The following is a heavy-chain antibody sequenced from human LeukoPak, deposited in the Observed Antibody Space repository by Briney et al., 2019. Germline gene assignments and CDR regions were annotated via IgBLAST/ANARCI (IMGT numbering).Heavy chain of an antibody. V-gene: IGHV3-23*01. CDR3: AKDQYYYDSSGYYFDY. D-gene: IGHD3-22*01. CDR1: GFTFSSYA. CDR2: ISGSGGST. J-gene: IGHJ4*02. Sequence: GGSLRLSCAASGFTFSSYAMSWVRQAPEKGLEWVSAISGSGGSTYYADSVKGRFTISRDNSKNTLYLQMNSLRAEDTAVYYCAKDQYYYDSSGYYFDYWGQGTLVTVSS.